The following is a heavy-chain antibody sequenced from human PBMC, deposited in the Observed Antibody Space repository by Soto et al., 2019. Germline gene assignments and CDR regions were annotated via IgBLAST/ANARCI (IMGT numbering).Heavy chain of an antibody. D-gene: IGHD6-13*01. V-gene: IGHV4-59*01. J-gene: IGHJ6*02. CDR3: ARSYSSSGYFYYGMDV. Sequence: QVQLRESGPGLVKPSETLSLTCIVSGDSLSTYYWAWIRQPPGKGLEWIGYIYYDGSTDYNPSLKSRVTISLDTSKNQFSLRMTSMNAADTAVYYCARSYSSSGYFYYGMDVWGQGTTVTVSS. CDR2: IYYDGST. CDR1: GDSLSTYY.